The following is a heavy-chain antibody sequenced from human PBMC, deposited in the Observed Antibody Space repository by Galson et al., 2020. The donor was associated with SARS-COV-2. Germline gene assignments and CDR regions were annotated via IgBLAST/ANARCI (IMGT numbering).Heavy chain of an antibody. CDR2: IYDSGST. V-gene: IGHV4-59*11. J-gene: IGHJ2*01. CDR1: GGSIRSHY. CDR3: AREVGYFDL. Sequence: SETLSLTCTVSGGSIRSHYWSWIRQPPGQGLEWDGYIYDSGSTKYNPTLKSRVTMSVDMSKNQFALKLRSVTAADPAVYYCAREVGYFDLWGRGTLVTVSS.